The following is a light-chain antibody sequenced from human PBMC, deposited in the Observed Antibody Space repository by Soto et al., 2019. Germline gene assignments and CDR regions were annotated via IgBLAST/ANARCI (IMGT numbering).Light chain of an antibody. V-gene: IGLV2-8*01. Sequence: QSALTQPPSASGSPGQSVTISCTGTSSDVGDYNYVSWYQQHPGKAPKRMIYEVSKRPSGVPDRFSGSKSGNTASLTVSGLQAEDEADYYCSSYAGSNTWVFGGGTKLTVL. CDR3: SSYAGSNTWV. CDR2: EVS. CDR1: SSDVGDYNY. J-gene: IGLJ3*02.